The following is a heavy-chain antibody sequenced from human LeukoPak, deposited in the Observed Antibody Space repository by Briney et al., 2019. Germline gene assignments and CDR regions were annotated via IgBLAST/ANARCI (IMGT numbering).Heavy chain of an antibody. J-gene: IGHJ4*02. Sequence: GGSLRLSCAASGFTFSSYRMSWVRQAPGKGLEWVANIKQDGSEKYYVDSVKGRFTISRDNAKNSLYLQMNSLRAEDTAVYYCARDLVVVPAGLYYFDYWGQGTLVTVSS. CDR3: ARDLVVVPAGLYYFDY. CDR1: GFTFSSYR. V-gene: IGHV3-7*04. CDR2: IKQDGSEK. D-gene: IGHD2-2*01.